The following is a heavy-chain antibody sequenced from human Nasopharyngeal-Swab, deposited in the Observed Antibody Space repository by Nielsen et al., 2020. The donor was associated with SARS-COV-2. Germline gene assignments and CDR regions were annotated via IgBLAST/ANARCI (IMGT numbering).Heavy chain of an antibody. CDR3: AKAATLDAFDI. CDR2: ISSTTPYI. CDR1: GFTFSGYT. D-gene: IGHD2-15*01. V-gene: IGHV3-21*01. Sequence: GESLKISCVASGFTFSGYTMNWVRQAPGKGLEWISSISSTTPYIYYADSVKGRFTISRDNAKNSLYLQMNFLRVEDTAMYYCAKAATLDAFDIWGQGTMVTVSS. J-gene: IGHJ3*02.